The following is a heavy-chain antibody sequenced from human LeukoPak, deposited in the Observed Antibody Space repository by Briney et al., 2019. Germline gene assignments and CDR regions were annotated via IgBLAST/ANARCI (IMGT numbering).Heavy chain of an antibody. V-gene: IGHV1-46*01. D-gene: IGHD2-2*01. CDR1: GYTFTSYY. J-gene: IGHJ3*02. CDR3: ARAYCDMISCYGWSRNAFDI. CDR2: INPSGGST. Sequence: ASVRVSSTASGYTFTSYYMHWVRQAPGEGVEWMGIINPSGGSTSYAQKLQGRGKMTRDTATSTVYMELSSLRCEDTAEYYCARAYCDMISCYGWSRNAFDIWGQGTMVTVSS.